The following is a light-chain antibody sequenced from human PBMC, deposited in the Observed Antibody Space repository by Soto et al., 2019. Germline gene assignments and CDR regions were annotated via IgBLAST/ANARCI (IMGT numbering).Light chain of an antibody. CDR2: GAS. CDR1: QSVSNN. V-gene: IGKV3-15*01. Sequence: DIVMTQSPATLSVSPGESATLSCRASQSVSNNLTWYQQQPGQPPRLLIYGASTRATGVPGRLSGSGSGTEFTLTISSLQSEDFAVYYCQQYNDWWTFGQGTKVDIK. J-gene: IGKJ1*01. CDR3: QQYNDWWT.